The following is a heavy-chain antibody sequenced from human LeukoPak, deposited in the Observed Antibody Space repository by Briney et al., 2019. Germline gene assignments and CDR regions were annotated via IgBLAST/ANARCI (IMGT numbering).Heavy chain of an antibody. CDR1: GGSISSYY. V-gene: IGHV4-59*01. CDR2: IYYSGST. CDR3: ARDTAMGLYYYGMDV. D-gene: IGHD5-18*01. J-gene: IGHJ6*04. Sequence: SETLSLTCTVSGGSISSYYWSWIRQPPGKGLEWIGYIYYSGSTNYNPSLKSRLTISVDTSKNQFSLKLSSVTAADTAVYYCARDTAMGLYYYGMDVWGKGTTVTVSS.